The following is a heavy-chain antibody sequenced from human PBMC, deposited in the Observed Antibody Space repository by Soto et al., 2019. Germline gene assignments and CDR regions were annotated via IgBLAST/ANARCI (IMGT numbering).Heavy chain of an antibody. CDR2: INAGNGNT. J-gene: IGHJ4*02. Sequence: QVQLVQSGAEVKKPGASVKVSCKASGYTFTSYAMHWVRQAPGQRLEWMGWINAGNGNTKYSQKFQGRVTITRDTAASTADMELSSLKLDGTGVYYCARGPGGPDGPGDYWGQGTLVTVSS. CDR1: GYTFTSYA. D-gene: IGHD2-15*01. CDR3: ARGPGGPDGPGDY. V-gene: IGHV1-3*01.